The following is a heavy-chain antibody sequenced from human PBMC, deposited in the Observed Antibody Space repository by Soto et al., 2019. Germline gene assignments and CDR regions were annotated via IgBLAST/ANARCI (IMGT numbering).Heavy chain of an antibody. CDR2: ISGSGGST. J-gene: IGHJ3*02. CDR1: GFTFSSYA. Sequence: EVQLLESGGGLVQPGGSLRLSCAASGFTFSSYAMSWVRQAPGKGLEWVSAISGSGGSTYYADSVKGRFTISRDNSKNTLYLQMNSLRAEDTAVYYCAKIPLSSSWYLDAFAIWGQGTMVTVSS. D-gene: IGHD6-13*01. V-gene: IGHV3-23*01. CDR3: AKIPLSSSWYLDAFAI.